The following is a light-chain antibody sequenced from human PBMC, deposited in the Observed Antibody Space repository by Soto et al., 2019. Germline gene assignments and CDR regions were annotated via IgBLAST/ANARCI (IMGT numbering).Light chain of an antibody. CDR2: DVR. V-gene: IGLV2-14*01. CDR1: SSDVGGYNY. Sequence: QSALTQPASVSGSPGQSITISCTGTSSDVGGYNYVSWYQQHPAKAPKLMIYDVRNRPSGVSNRFSGSKSGNTASLTISGLQAEDEADYYCSSYTRSSFYVFGTGTKLTVL. J-gene: IGLJ1*01. CDR3: SSYTRSSFYV.